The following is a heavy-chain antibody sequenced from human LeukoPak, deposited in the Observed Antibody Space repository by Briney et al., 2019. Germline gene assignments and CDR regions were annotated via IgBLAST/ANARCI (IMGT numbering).Heavy chain of an antibody. V-gene: IGHV3-7*01. CDR3: ARGARQLDS. CDR1: GFTFSNFW. CDR2: IKEDGSDQ. J-gene: IGHJ4*02. D-gene: IGHD1-1*01. Sequence: PGGSLRLSCAASGFTFSNFWMTWVRQAPGKGLEWVANIKEDGSDQYYVDSVKGRFTISRDNAKKSLCLQMNSLRAEDTAVYYCARGARQLDSWGQGALVTVSS.